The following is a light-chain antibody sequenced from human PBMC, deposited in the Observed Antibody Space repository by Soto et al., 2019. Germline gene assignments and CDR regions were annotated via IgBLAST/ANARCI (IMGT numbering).Light chain of an antibody. J-gene: IGKJ2*01. CDR1: QGISSY. Sequence: AIRMTQSPSSLSASTGDRVTITCRASQGISSYLAWYQQKPGKAPKLLIYAASTLQSGVPSRFSGSGSGTDFTLTISCLQSEDFATYYCHQYYSYPVYTFGQGTKLEIK. CDR2: AAS. CDR3: HQYYSYPVYT. V-gene: IGKV1-8*01.